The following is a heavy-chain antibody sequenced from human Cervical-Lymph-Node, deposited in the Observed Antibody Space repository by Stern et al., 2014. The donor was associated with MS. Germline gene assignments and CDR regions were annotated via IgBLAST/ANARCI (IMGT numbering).Heavy chain of an antibody. CDR1: GFTFNTYG. J-gene: IGHJ6*02. CDR3: ARVMSEYGDYSGYAMDV. D-gene: IGHD4-17*01. CDR2: IWYDGSNK. Sequence: VQLVESGGGVVQPGRSLRLSCAASGFTFNTYGMHWVRQAPGKGLEWVAVIWYDGSNKYYTDVVKGRFTISRDNSKNTLYLQMNSLSAEDTALYYCARVMSEYGDYSGYAMDVWGQGTTVIVSS. V-gene: IGHV3-33*01.